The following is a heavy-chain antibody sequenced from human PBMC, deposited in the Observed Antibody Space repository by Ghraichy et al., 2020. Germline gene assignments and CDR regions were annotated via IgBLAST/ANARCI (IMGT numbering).Heavy chain of an antibody. Sequence: GGSLRLSCTASGFNLKDYAMHWVRQTPWKGLEWVSGIMWDSGTVGYADSVKGRFTISRDNAHNSLYLQMNSLRVEDTALYYCGKDISPGGMDVWGQGTTVIVS. CDR1: GFNLKDYA. V-gene: IGHV3-9*01. CDR2: IMWDSGTV. CDR3: GKDISPGGMDV. J-gene: IGHJ6*02.